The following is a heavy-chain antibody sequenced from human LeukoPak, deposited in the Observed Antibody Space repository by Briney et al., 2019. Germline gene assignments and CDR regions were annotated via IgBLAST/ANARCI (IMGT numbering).Heavy chain of an antibody. Sequence: ASVKVSCKVSGYTLTELSMHWVRQAPGKGLEWMGGFDPEDGETIYAQKFQGRVTMTEDTSTDTAYMELSSLRSEDTAVYYCATGSSRRVWGLLWEPLASEYFQHWGQGTLVTVSS. J-gene: IGHJ1*01. D-gene: IGHD3-10*01. CDR1: GYTLTELS. CDR3: ATGSSRRVWGLLWEPLASEYFQH. CDR2: FDPEDGET. V-gene: IGHV1-24*01.